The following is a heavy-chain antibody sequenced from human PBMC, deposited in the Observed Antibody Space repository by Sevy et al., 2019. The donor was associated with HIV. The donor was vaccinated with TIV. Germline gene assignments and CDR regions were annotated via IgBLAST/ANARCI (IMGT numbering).Heavy chain of an antibody. CDR1: GFTFRSYW. CDR3: AKGFCSGGTCPRDYYYYGMDV. J-gene: IGHJ6*02. V-gene: IGHV3-7*03. CDR2: IKVDGSEK. D-gene: IGHD2-15*01. Sequence: GGSLRLSCAVSGFTFRSYWMSWVRQAPGKGLEWVAHIKVDGSEKYHVDSVKGRFTISRDNAKNSLFLQMNSLRVEDTAVYYCAKGFCSGGTCPRDYYYYGMDVWGQGTTVTVSS.